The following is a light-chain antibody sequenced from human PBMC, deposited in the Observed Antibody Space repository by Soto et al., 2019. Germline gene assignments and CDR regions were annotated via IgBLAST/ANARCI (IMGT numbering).Light chain of an antibody. CDR3: SSYTGSHTYV. J-gene: IGLJ1*01. CDR1: SSDIGAYDY. V-gene: IGLV2-14*01. CDR2: EVN. Sequence: QSALTQPASLSGSPGQSITISCTGTSSDIGAYDYVSWFQQHPGKAPKLMISEVNNRPSGVSNRFSGSKSGNTASLTISGLQAEDEADYYCSSYTGSHTYVFGSGTKVTVL.